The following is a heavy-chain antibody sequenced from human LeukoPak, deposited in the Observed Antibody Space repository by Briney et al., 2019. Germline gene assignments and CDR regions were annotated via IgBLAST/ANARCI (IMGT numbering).Heavy chain of an antibody. CDR3: ARDRAAAGTFDY. CDR1: GFTFSSYS. V-gene: IGHV3-21*01. D-gene: IGHD6-13*01. J-gene: IGHJ4*02. CDR2: ISSSSSYI. Sequence: VGSLRLSCAASGFTFSSYSMNWVRQAPGKGLEWVSSISSSSSYIYYADSVKGRFTISRDNAKNSLYLQMNSLRAEDTAVYYCARDRAAAGTFDYWGQGTLVTVSS.